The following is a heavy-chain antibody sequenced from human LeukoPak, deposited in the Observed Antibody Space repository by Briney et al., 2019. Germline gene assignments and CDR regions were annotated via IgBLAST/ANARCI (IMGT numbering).Heavy chain of an antibody. CDR2: IRYDGSNK. V-gene: IGHV3-30*02. D-gene: IGHD3-10*01. J-gene: IGHJ4*02. CDR3: AKGPHRFLSRGSHRSFFLDY. CDR1: GFTFSSYG. Sequence: GGSLRLSCAASGFTFSSYGRHWVRQAPGKGLEWVAFIRYDGSNKYYADSVKGRFTISRDNSKNTLYLQMNSLRAEDTAVYYCAKGPHRFLSRGSHRSFFLDYWGQGTLVTVSS.